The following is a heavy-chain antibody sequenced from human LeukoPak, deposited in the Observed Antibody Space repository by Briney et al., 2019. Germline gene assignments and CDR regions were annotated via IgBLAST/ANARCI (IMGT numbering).Heavy chain of an antibody. J-gene: IGHJ6*02. CDR3: ARGSLRYFDWPYYYGMDV. D-gene: IGHD3-9*01. V-gene: IGHV1-18*01. CDR1: GYTFTGYG. CDR2: ISAYNGNT. Sequence: GASVKVSCKASGYTFTGYGISWVRQAPGQGLEWMGWISAYNGNTNYAQKLQGRVTMTTDTSTSTAYMELRSLRSDDTAVYYCARGSLRYFDWPYYYGMDVWGQGTTVTVSS.